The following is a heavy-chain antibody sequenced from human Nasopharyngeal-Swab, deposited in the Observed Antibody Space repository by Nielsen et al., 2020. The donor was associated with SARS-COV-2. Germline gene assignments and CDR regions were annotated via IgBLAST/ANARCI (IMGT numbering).Heavy chain of an antibody. CDR2: ISSNGGST. CDR1: GFTFSSYA. Sequence: GESLKISCSASGFTFSSYAMHWVRQAPGKGLEYVSAISSNGGSTYYADSVKGRFTISRDNSKNTLYLQMNSLRAEDTAVYYCAKGQGTGWQHHFDYWGQGTLVTVSS. CDR3: AKGQGTGWQHHFDY. D-gene: IGHD6-19*01. J-gene: IGHJ4*02. V-gene: IGHV3-64*04.